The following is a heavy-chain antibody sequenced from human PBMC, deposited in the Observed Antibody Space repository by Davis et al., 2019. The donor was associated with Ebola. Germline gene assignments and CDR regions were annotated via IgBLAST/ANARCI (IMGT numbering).Heavy chain of an antibody. V-gene: IGHV4-59*01. J-gene: IGHJ6*02. CDR1: GGSISSYY. CDR2: IYYSGST. CDR3: ARDRTTMVRGVLIEDYYYGLDV. D-gene: IGHD3-10*01. Sequence: SETLSLTCTVSGGSISSYYWSWIRQPPGKGLEWIGYIYYSGSTNYNPSLKSRVTISVDTSKNQFSLKLSSVTAADTAVYYCARDRTTMVRGVLIEDYYYGLDVWGQGSTVTVSS.